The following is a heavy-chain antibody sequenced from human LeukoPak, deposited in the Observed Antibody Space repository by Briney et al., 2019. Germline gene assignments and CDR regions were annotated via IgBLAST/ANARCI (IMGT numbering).Heavy chain of an antibody. CDR2: IYYSGST. Sequence: SETLSLTCTVSGGSISSSSYYWGWIRQPPGKGLEWIGSIYYSGSTYYNPSLKSRVTISVDTSKNQFSLKLSSVTAADTAVYYCARHGPRIEGLSSGGEYFDYWGQGTLVTVSS. D-gene: IGHD3-10*01. CDR3: ARHGPRIEGLSSGGEYFDY. V-gene: IGHV4-39*01. CDR1: GGSISSSSYY. J-gene: IGHJ4*02.